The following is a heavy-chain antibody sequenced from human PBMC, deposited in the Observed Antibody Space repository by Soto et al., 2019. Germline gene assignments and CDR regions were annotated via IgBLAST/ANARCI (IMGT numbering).Heavy chain of an antibody. D-gene: IGHD5-12*01. CDR2: ISYYGSHK. CDR1: GFTFSAYG. J-gene: IGHJ4*02. Sequence: QVQLVESAGGVVQPGTSLRLSCAASGFTFSAYGMHWVRQAPGKGLEWVAVISYYGSHKTYTDSVQGRFTISRDTSKNALHLQMSSLRPEDTAVYSCVKEGRRYGGFDPNSYFENWGQGTLVTVSS. V-gene: IGHV3-30*18. CDR3: VKEGRRYGGFDPNSYFEN.